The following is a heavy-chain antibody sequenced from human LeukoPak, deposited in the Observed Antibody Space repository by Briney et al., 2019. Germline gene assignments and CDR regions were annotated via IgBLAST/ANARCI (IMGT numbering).Heavy chain of an antibody. D-gene: IGHD4-17*01. CDR3: AKDYGDYRGAFDY. CDR1: GFTFSSYS. Sequence: GGSLRLSCAASGFTFSSYSMNWVRQAPGKGLEWVSAISGSGGSTYYADSVKGRFTISRDNSKNTLYLQMNSLRAEDTAVYYCAKDYGDYRGAFDYWGQGTLVTVSS. V-gene: IGHV3-23*01. J-gene: IGHJ4*02. CDR2: ISGSGGST.